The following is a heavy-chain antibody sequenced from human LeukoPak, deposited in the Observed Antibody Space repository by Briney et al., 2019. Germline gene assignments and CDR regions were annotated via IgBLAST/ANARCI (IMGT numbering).Heavy chain of an antibody. CDR1: GYTFTSYY. V-gene: IGHV1-46*03. J-gene: IGHJ4*02. CDR3: ALSDEEEFDY. Sequence: ASVKVSCKASGYTFTSYYMHWVRQAPGQGLEWMGIINPSGGSTSYAQKFQGRVTMTRDTSTSTVYMELSGLRSEDTAVYYCALSDEEEFDYWGQGTLVTVSS. CDR2: INPSGGST.